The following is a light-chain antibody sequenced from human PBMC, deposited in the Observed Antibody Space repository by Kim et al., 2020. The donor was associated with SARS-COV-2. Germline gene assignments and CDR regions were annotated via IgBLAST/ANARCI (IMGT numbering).Light chain of an antibody. CDR2: GAS. V-gene: IGKV3-20*01. Sequence: SPRERATLTCRASQSVSSSYLAWYQQKPGQAPRLLIYGASSRATGIPDRFSGSGSGTDFTLTISRLEPEDFAVYYCQQYGSSPQTFGQGTKVDIK. CDR1: QSVSSSY. CDR3: QQYGSSPQT. J-gene: IGKJ1*01.